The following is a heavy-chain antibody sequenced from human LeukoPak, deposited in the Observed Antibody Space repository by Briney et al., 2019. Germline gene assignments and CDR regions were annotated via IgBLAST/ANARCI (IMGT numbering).Heavy chain of an antibody. CDR3: ARIRRAAAATPFDY. Sequence: GESLKISCKGSGYSITSYWIGWVRQMPGKGLEWMGIIYPGDSDTRYSPSFQGQVTFSADKSTSTAFLQWASLKASDTAMYYCARIRRAAAATPFDYWGQGTLVSVSS. CDR2: IYPGDSDT. CDR1: GYSITSYW. J-gene: IGHJ4*02. D-gene: IGHD2-15*01. V-gene: IGHV5-51*01.